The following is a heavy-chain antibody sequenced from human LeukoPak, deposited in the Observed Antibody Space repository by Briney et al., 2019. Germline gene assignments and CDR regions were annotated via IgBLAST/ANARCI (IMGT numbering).Heavy chain of an antibody. Sequence: SETLSLTCTVSGGSISSYYWSWIRQPPGKGPEWIGSIHYSGSTYYNPSLKSRVTMSVDTSMNQFSLKLSSVTAADTAVYYCARGRLLEWFDNWGQGTLVSVSS. V-gene: IGHV4-59*01. CDR1: GGSISSYY. CDR3: ARGRLLEWFDN. D-gene: IGHD3-3*01. J-gene: IGHJ5*02. CDR2: IHYSGST.